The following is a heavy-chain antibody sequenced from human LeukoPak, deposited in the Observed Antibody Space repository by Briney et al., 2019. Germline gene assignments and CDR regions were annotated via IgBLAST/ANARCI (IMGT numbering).Heavy chain of an antibody. CDR2: IYHSGST. J-gene: IGHJ4*02. Sequence: PSQTLSLTCADSGGSISSGGYSWSWIRQPPGKGLEWIGYIYHSGSTYYNPSLKSRVTISVDRSKNQFSLRLSSVTAADTAVYYCARGQYSSTWYDYWGQGTLVTVSS. V-gene: IGHV4-30-2*01. CDR1: GGSISSGGYS. CDR3: ARGQYSSTWYDY. D-gene: IGHD6-13*01.